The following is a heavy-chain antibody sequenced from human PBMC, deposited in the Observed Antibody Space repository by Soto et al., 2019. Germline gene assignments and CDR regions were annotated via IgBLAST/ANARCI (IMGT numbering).Heavy chain of an antibody. CDR1: GGSFSGYY. Sequence: PSETLSLTCAVYGGSFSGYYWSWIRQPPGKGLEWIGEINHSGSTNYNPSLKSRVTISVDTSKNQFSLKLSSVTAADTAVYYCARIVLMVYAPSIYYFDYWGQGTLVTVSS. CDR3: ARIVLMVYAPSIYYFDY. J-gene: IGHJ4*02. V-gene: IGHV4-34*01. D-gene: IGHD2-8*01. CDR2: INHSGST.